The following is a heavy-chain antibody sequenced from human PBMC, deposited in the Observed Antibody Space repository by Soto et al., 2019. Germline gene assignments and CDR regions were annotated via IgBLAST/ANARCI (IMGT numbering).Heavy chain of an antibody. Sequence: SETLSLTCAVSGASISGSYYYWAWLRQSPGKGPEWIGSVFYTGFTSYNPSLESRVSVSVDTSKSQFSLKLSAVAAADTAVYYCATSQKGYNWNYFDHWGQGALVTVSS. CDR2: VFYTGFT. D-gene: IGHD1-20*01. V-gene: IGHV4-39*01. CDR3: ATSQKGYNWNYFDH. J-gene: IGHJ4*02. CDR1: GASISGSYYY.